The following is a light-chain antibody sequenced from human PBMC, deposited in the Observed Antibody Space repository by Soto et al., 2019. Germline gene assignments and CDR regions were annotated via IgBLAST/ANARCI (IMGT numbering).Light chain of an antibody. CDR3: GADHGSGSNSVV. Sequence: QSVLTRPPSASASLGASVTLTCTLSSGYSNYKVDWYQQRPGKGPRFVMRVGTGGIVGSKGDGIPDRFSVLGSGLNRYLTIKNIQEEDESDYHCGADHGSGSNSVVFGGGTKLTVL. V-gene: IGLV9-49*01. CDR1: SGYSNYK. CDR2: VGTGGIVG. J-gene: IGLJ2*01.